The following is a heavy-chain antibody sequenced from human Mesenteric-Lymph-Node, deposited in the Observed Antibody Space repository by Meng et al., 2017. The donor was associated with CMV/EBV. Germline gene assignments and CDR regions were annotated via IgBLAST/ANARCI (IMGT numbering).Heavy chain of an antibody. D-gene: IGHD5-18*01. CDR1: GFTFSSYW. CDR3: ASPGYSNGQYYFDY. J-gene: IGHJ4*02. Sequence: GESLKISCAASGFTFSSYWMHWVRQAPGKGLVWVSRISTEGTYITYADSVKGRFTISRDNSKNTLYLQINNLRDEDTAIYYCASPGYSNGQYYFDYWGQGTLVTVSS. CDR2: ISTEGTYI. V-gene: IGHV3-74*03.